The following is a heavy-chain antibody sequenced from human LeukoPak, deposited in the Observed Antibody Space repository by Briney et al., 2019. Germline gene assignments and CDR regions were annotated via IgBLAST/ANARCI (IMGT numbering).Heavy chain of an antibody. CDR1: GGTFSSYA. CDR2: IIPILGIA. D-gene: IGHD6-19*01. V-gene: IGHV1-69*04. J-gene: IGHJ4*02. CDR3: ARDGGAHSSGWYFDY. Sequence: SVKVSCKASGGTFSSYAISWVRQAPGQGLEWMGRIIPILGIANYAQKFQGRATITADKSTSTAYMELSSLRSEDTAVYYCARDGGAHSSGWYFDYWGQGTLVTVSS.